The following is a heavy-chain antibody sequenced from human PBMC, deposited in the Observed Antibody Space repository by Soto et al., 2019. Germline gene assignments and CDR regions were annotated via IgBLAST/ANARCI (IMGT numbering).Heavy chain of an antibody. J-gene: IGHJ3*02. CDR2: INYSGST. Sequence: TSETLSLTCNVSGGSIASGAYFWSWIRQPPGKRLEWIGYINYSGSTNYNPSLKSRVTISVDTSKKQFSLKLGSVTAADTAVYYCARYFDWPSAFDIWGQGTMVTVSS. CDR1: GGSIASGAYF. D-gene: IGHD3-9*01. CDR3: ARYFDWPSAFDI. V-gene: IGHV4-61*08.